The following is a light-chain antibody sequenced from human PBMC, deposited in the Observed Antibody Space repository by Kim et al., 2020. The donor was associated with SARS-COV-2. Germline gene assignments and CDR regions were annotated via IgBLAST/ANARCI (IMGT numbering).Light chain of an antibody. J-gene: IGLJ1*01. CDR3: QSADSSDTYV. Sequence: SYELTQPPSLSVSPGQKARITCSGNALPKQYAYWYQQKPRQAPALVIYKDRERPTGVPVPFSGSSSGATATLTISGVQGEGGADYYCQSADSSDTYVFGTGNKVTGL. CDR2: KDR. V-gene: IGLV3-25*02. CDR1: ALPKQY.